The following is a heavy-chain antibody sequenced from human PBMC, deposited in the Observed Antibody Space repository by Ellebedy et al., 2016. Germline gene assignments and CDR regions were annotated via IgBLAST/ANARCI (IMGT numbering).Heavy chain of an antibody. CDR3: ATKGYSGWKWAY. Sequence: SETLSLTCAVSGDSISSHNWWSWVRQPPGKGLEWIGEIFHTGRTNYNPSLKSRVTISVDESKNQFSLRLNSVTAADTAVYYCATKGYSGWKWAYWGQGTLVTVSS. J-gene: IGHJ4*02. CDR1: GDSISSHNW. V-gene: IGHV4-4*02. D-gene: IGHD6-19*01. CDR2: IFHTGRT.